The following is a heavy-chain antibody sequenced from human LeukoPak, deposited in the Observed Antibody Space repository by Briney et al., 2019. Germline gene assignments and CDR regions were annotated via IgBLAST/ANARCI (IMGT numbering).Heavy chain of an antibody. J-gene: IGHJ4*02. CDR3: ARAYGYCSSTSCPDERLFDY. CDR1: GGSISSYY. V-gene: IGHV4-59*12. Sequence: SETLSLTCTVSGGSISSYYWSWIRQPPGKGLEWIGYIYYSGSTNYNPSLKSRVTISVDTSKNQFSLKLSSVTAADTAVYYCARAYGYCSSTSCPDERLFDYWGQGTLVTVSS. D-gene: IGHD2-2*01. CDR2: IYYSGST.